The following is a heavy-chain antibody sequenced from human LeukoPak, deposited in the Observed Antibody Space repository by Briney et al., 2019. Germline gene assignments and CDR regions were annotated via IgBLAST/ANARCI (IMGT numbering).Heavy chain of an antibody. Sequence: SETLSLTCTVSGGSISSSSYYWGWIRQPPGKGLEWIGSIYYSGSTYYNPSLKSRVTISVDTSKNQFSLKLSSVTAADTAVYYCARSGWTRRELPLDYWGQGTLVTVSS. CDR3: ARSGWTRRELPLDY. CDR1: GGSISSSSYY. J-gene: IGHJ4*02. V-gene: IGHV4-39*07. D-gene: IGHD1-26*01. CDR2: IYYSGST.